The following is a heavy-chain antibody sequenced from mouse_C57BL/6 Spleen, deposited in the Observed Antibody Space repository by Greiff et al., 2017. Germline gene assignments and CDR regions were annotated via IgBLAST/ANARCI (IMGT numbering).Heavy chain of an antibody. V-gene: IGHV5-9-1*02. D-gene: IGHD1-1*01. Sequence: EVQRVESGEGLVKPGGSLKLSCAASGFTFSSYAMSWVRQTPEKRLEWVAYISSGGDYIYYADTVKGRFTISRDNARNTLYLQMSSLKSEDTAMYYCTREGLLYYFDYWGQGTTLTVSS. J-gene: IGHJ2*01. CDR1: GFTFSSYA. CDR3: TREGLLYYFDY. CDR2: ISSGGDYI.